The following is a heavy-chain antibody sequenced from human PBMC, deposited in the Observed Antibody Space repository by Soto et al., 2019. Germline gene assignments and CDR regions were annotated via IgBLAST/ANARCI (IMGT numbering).Heavy chain of an antibody. CDR3: ASYRVAAAGTNWFDP. D-gene: IGHD6-13*01. CDR2: IKQDGSEK. V-gene: IGHV3-7*05. Sequence: EVQLVESGGGLVQPGGSLRLSCAASGFTFSSYWMSWVRQAPGKGLEWVANIKQDGSEKYYVDSVKGRFTISRDNAKNSLYLQMNSLRAEDTAVYYCASYRVAAAGTNWFDPWGQGTLVTVSS. CDR1: GFTFSSYW. J-gene: IGHJ5*02.